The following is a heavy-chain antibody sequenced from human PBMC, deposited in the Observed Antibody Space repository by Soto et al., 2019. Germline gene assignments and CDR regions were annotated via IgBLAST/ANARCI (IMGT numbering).Heavy chain of an antibody. CDR1: GDSVSSNSAA. D-gene: IGHD6-13*01. CDR3: ARGRGQQLQRRYGLDV. Sequence: SKPLALICAISGDSVSSNSAAWNWIRQSPSRGLEWLGRTYYRSKWYNDYAVSVKSRITINPDTSKNQFSLQLNSVTPEDTAVYYWARGRGQQLQRRYGLDVWAQGTTVTVSS. CDR2: TYYRSKWYN. V-gene: IGHV6-1*01. J-gene: IGHJ6*02.